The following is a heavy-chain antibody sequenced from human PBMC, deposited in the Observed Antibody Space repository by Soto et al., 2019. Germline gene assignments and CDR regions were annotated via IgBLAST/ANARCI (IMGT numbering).Heavy chain of an antibody. CDR2: INHSGST. V-gene: IGHV4-34*01. CDR1: GGSFSGYY. D-gene: IGHD5-12*01. J-gene: IGHJ3*02. Sequence: SETLSLTCAVYGGSFSGYYWSWIRQPPGKGQEWIGEINHSGSTNYNPSLKSRVTISVDTSKNQFSLKLSSVTAADTAVYYCARPGDIVATIRMGAFDIWGQGTMVTVSS. CDR3: ARPGDIVATIRMGAFDI.